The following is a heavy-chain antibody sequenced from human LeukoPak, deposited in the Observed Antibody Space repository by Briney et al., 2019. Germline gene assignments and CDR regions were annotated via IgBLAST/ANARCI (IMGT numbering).Heavy chain of an antibody. V-gene: IGHV1-2*02. CDR1: GYTFIAYY. CDR3: ARAAWRYYYDSSGYCDY. J-gene: IGHJ4*02. D-gene: IGHD3-22*01. Sequence: ASVKVSCKASGYTFIAYYMHWVRQAPGQGLEWMGWINPNSGGTNYAQKFQGRVTMTRDTSISTAYMELSRLRSDDTAVYYCARAAWRYYYDSSGYCDYWGQGTLVTVSS. CDR2: INPNSGGT.